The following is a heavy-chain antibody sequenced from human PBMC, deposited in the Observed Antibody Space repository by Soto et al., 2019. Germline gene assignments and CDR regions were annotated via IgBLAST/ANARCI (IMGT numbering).Heavy chain of an antibody. CDR2: ISGSGGST. Sequence: EVQLLESGGGLVQPGGSLRLSCAASGFTFSSYAMSWVRQAPGKGLEWVSAISGSGGSTYYADSLKGRFTISRDNSKNTLYLQMNSLRAEDTAVYYCAKVPGSEQLVLNWFDPWGQGTLVTVSS. CDR3: AKVPGSEQLVLNWFDP. D-gene: IGHD6-6*01. J-gene: IGHJ5*02. CDR1: GFTFSSYA. V-gene: IGHV3-23*01.